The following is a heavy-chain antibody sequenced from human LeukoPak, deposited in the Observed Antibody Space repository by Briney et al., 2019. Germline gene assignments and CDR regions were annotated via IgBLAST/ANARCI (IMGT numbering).Heavy chain of an antibody. CDR2: IYPGDSGT. CDR1: GYSFTSHW. D-gene: IGHD3-10*01. CDR3: ARIDGSGSYWVIAFDI. Sequence: GESLKISCKGSGYSFTSHWIGWVRQMPGKGLEWMGIIYPGDSGTRYSPSFQGQVTISADKSISTAYLQWSSLKASDTAMYYCARIDGSGSYWVIAFDIWGQGTMVTVSS. J-gene: IGHJ3*02. V-gene: IGHV5-51*01.